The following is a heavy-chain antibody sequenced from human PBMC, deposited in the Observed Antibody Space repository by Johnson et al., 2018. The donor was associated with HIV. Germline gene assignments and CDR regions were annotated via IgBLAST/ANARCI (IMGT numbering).Heavy chain of an antibody. J-gene: IGHJ3*02. CDR3: AKDEQWLNDAFDI. CDR2: ITGSGGST. V-gene: IGHV3-23*04. CDR1: AFTFSSYA. D-gene: IGHD6-19*01. Sequence: VQLVESGGGLVQPGGSLRLSCAASAFTFSSYAMSWVRQAPGKGLEWVSIITGSGGSTYYADSVKGRFTISRDNSENTLYLQTNSLRAEDTAVYYCAKDEQWLNDAFDIWGQGTMVTVSS.